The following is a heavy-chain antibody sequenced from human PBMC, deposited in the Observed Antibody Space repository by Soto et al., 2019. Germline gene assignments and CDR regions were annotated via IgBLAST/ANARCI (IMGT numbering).Heavy chain of an antibody. D-gene: IGHD2-21*02. J-gene: IGHJ6*02. Sequence: GGSLRLSCAASGFTFDDYTMHWVRQAPGKGLEWVSLISWDGGSTYYADSVKGRFTISRDNSKNSLYLQMNSLRTEDTALYYCAKDLGDPYYYYYGMDVWGQGTTVTVSS. V-gene: IGHV3-43*01. CDR2: ISWDGGST. CDR1: GFTFDDYT. CDR3: AKDLGDPYYYYYGMDV.